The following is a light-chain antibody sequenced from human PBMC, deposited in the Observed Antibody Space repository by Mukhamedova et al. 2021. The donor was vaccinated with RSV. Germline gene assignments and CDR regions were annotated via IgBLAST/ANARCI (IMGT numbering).Light chain of an antibody. CDR2: AAS. V-gene: IGKV1-27*01. CDR3: QKYNSAPRT. Sequence: WYQRRVHGKVPDLLIYAASTLQSGVPSRFSGSGSGTDFTLTISSLQPEDVPTYYCQKYNSAPRTFGQGTKVEIK. J-gene: IGKJ1*01.